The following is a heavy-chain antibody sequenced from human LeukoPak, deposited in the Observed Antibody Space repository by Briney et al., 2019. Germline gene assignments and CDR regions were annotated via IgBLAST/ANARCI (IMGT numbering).Heavy chain of an antibody. D-gene: IGHD2-15*01. CDR1: GFTFSNYA. J-gene: IGHJ4*02. V-gene: IGHV3-23*01. Sequence: GGSLRLSCAASGFTFSNYAMTWVRQAPGRGLEWVSTITGSGNDAYYADSVKGRFTITRDNSKNMLYLQMDSLRAEDTAVYYCAKGATGLRIVGDDWGQGTLVAVSS. CDR2: ITGSGNDA. CDR3: AKGATGLRIVGDD.